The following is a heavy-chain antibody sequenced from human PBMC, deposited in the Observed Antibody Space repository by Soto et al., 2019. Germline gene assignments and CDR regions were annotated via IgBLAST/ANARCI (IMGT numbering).Heavy chain of an antibody. CDR3: ARRKDYGDYVTFDY. CDR1: GGSISSYY. J-gene: IGHJ4*02. V-gene: IGHV4-59*08. D-gene: IGHD4-17*01. Sequence: SETLSLTYTVSGGSISSYYWSWIRQPPGKGLEWIGYIYYSGSTNYNPSLKSRVTISVDTSKNQFSLKLSSVTAADTAVYYCARRKDYGDYVTFDYWGQGTLVTVSS. CDR2: IYYSGST.